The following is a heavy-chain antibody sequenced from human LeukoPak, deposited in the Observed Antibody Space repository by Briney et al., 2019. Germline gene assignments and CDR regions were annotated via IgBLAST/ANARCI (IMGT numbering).Heavy chain of an antibody. CDR2: IYYSGST. CDR1: GGSISSSSYY. CDR3: ARNADVTVASVTFDH. Sequence: PSETLSLTCTVSGGSISSSSYYWGWIRQPPGKGLEWIGSIYYSGSTYYNPSLKSRVTISVDTSKNQFSLRVSFMTAADTAVYFCARNADVTVASVTFDHWGQGTLVTVSS. J-gene: IGHJ4*02. D-gene: IGHD6-19*01. V-gene: IGHV4-39*01.